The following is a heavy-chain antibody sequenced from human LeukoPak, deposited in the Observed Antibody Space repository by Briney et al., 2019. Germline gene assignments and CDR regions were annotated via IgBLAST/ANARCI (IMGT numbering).Heavy chain of an antibody. D-gene: IGHD3-22*01. Sequence: SETLSLTCTVSGGSISSYYWSWIRQPPGKGLEWVGYIYYSGSTNYNPSLKSRVTISVDTSKNQFSLKLTSVTAADTAVYYCARAGSSAYLIDYWGQGTLVTVSS. CDR1: GGSISSYY. V-gene: IGHV4-59*01. CDR2: IYYSGST. J-gene: IGHJ4*02. CDR3: ARAGSSAYLIDY.